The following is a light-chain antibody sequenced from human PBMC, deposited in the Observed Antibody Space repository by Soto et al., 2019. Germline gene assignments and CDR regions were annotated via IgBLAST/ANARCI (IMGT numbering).Light chain of an antibody. Sequence: IVLTQSPGTLSLSPGERATLSCRASQSVSNNYLAWYQQKPGQAPRLLLYEASTRATGIPARFSGSGSGTDFTLTISSLEPEDIAVYYCQQRSNWRVTFGGGTKVDNK. V-gene: IGKV3D-20*02. J-gene: IGKJ4*01. CDR1: QSVSNNY. CDR3: QQRSNWRVT. CDR2: EAS.